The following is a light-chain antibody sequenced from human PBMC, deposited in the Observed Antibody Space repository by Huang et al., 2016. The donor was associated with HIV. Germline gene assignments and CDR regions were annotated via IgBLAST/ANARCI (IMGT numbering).Light chain of an antibody. CDR1: QDISTS. CDR2: AAS. Sequence: AVQLTQSPSSLSASLGARVVLTCRASQDISTSLAWYQQKPGMAPKLLISAASKLQSGVSTRFSGDSAEAYFTLFITNGQPEDVATYYCQQLHDYPVTFGRGTRLDIK. V-gene: IGKV1D-13*01. CDR3: QQLHDYPVT. J-gene: IGKJ5*01.